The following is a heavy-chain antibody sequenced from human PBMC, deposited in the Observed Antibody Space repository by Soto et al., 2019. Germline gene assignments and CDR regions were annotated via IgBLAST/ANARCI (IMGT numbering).Heavy chain of an antibody. J-gene: IGHJ4*02. CDR1: GYTFTSYY. V-gene: IGHV1-46*01. CDR2: INPSGGST. D-gene: IGHD6-19*01. CDR3: ARVSPPTSSGWYFFDY. Sequence: GASVKVSCKASGYTFTSYYMHWVRQAPGQGLEWMGIINPSGGSTSYAQKFQGRVTMTRDTSTSIVYMELSSLRSEDTAVYYCARVSPPTSSGWYFFDYWGQGTLVTVSS.